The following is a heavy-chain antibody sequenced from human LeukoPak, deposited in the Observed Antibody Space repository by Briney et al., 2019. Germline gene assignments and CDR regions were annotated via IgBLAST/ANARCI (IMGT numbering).Heavy chain of an antibody. Sequence: GASVTVSCKASGGTFSSYAISWVRQAPGQGLEWMGGIIPIFGTANYAQKFQGRVTITADESTSTAYMELSSLRSEDTAVYYCARGRADYYGSGSYDAPYYYYGMDVWGQGTTVTVSS. V-gene: IGHV1-69*01. CDR3: ARGRADYYGSGSYDAPYYYYGMDV. CDR2: IIPIFGTA. CDR1: GGTFSSYA. J-gene: IGHJ6*02. D-gene: IGHD3-10*01.